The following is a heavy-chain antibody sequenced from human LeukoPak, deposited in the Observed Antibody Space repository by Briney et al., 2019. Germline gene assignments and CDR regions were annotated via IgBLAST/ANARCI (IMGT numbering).Heavy chain of an antibody. CDR1: AFTFSDYA. CDR2: ISGSGGNT. V-gene: IGHV3-23*01. CDR3: AKPSGSGVDY. D-gene: IGHD1-26*01. J-gene: IGHJ4*01. Sequence: GGSLRLSCAASAFTFSDYAMNWVRQAPGKGLEWVSSISGSGGNTYYADSVKGRFTISRDNSKNTLYLQMNSVRSEDTALYYCAKPSGSGVDYWGQGTRVTVSS.